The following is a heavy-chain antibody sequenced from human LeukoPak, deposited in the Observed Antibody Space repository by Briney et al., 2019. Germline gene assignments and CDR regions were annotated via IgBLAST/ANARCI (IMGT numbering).Heavy chain of an antibody. CDR2: ISSSSSYI. CDR1: GFTFSSYS. CDR3: ARLDVLRIQDY. J-gene: IGHJ4*02. V-gene: IGHV3-21*01. Sequence: GGSLRLSCAASGFTFSSYSMNWVRQAPGKGLEWVSSISSSSSYIYYADSVKGRFTISRDNAKNSLYLQMNSLGAEDTAVYYCARLDVLRIQDYWGQGTLVTVSS. D-gene: IGHD5-12*01.